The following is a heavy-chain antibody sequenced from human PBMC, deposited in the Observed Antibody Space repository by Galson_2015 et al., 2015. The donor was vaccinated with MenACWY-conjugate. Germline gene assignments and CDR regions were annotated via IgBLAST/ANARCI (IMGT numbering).Heavy chain of an antibody. D-gene: IGHD2-2*01. J-gene: IGHJ4*02. V-gene: IGHV3-23*01. CDR3: GKDCSTTTCYVDY. CDR1: GFTFSSYA. CDR2: ISGSGGST. Sequence: SLRLSCAASGFTFSSYAMSWVRHAPGKGLEWVSGISGSGGSTYYADSVKGRFTISRDNSKNTLYLQMNSLRAEDTAVYYCGKDCSTTTCYVDYWGQGTLVTVSS.